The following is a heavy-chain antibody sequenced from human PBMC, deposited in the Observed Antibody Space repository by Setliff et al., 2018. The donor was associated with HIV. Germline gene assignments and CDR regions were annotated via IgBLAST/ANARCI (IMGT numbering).Heavy chain of an antibody. J-gene: IGHJ4*02. D-gene: IGHD2-2*01. V-gene: IGHV1-8*01. CDR3: ARGYCSSTSCYGIYYFDN. CDR2: MNPKNGNT. CDR1: GYNFTSHD. Sequence: ASVKVSCKASGYNFTSHDINWVRQAPGQGLEWMGWMNPKNGNTGYAREFQGRVTMTRKTSISTAYMELRSLRSDDTAVYYCARGYCSSTSCYGIYYFDNWGQGTPATVSS.